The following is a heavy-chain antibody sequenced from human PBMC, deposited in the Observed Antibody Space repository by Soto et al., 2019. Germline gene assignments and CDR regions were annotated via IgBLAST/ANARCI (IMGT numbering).Heavy chain of an antibody. CDR1: GFIFSSYG. Sequence: QVQLVESGGGVVPPGGSLRLSCVASGFIFSSYGMYWVRQAPGKGLEWVGVIWYDGSNKYYGVSVKGRFTISRDNSKNTLYLQMSSLRAEDTAVYYCAREPYTNYVMDVWGQGTTVTVSS. CDR3: AREPYTNYVMDV. CDR2: IWYDGSNK. D-gene: IGHD4-4*01. V-gene: IGHV3-33*01. J-gene: IGHJ6*02.